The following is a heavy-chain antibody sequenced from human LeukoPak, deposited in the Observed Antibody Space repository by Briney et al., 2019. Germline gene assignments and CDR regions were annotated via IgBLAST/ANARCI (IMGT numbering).Heavy chain of an antibody. D-gene: IGHD5-18*01. V-gene: IGHV4-59*01. Sequence: SETLSLTCTVSGGSISSYYRSWIRQPPGKGLEWIGSIYYSGSTDYNPSLKSRVTISVDTSKNQFSLKLSSVTAADTAVYYCARGRVARLPYFDYWGQGTLVTVSS. CDR3: ARGRVARLPYFDY. J-gene: IGHJ4*02. CDR1: GGSISSYY. CDR2: IYYSGST.